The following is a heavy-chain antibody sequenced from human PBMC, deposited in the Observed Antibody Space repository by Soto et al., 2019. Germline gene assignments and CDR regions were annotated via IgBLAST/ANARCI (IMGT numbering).Heavy chain of an antibody. Sequence: SVKVSCKASGGTFSSYAISWVRQAPGQGLEWMGGIIPIFGTANYAQKFQGRVTITADESTSTAYMELSSLRSEDTAVYYCARCRHPEAFGNFVYWGQGTLVTVSS. J-gene: IGHJ4*02. V-gene: IGHV1-69*13. CDR1: GGTFSSYA. CDR2: IIPIFGTA. CDR3: ARCRHPEAFGNFVY. D-gene: IGHD3-10*01.